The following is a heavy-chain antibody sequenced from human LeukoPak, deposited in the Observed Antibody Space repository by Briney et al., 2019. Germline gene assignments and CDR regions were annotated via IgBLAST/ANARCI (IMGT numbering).Heavy chain of an antibody. CDR1: GFKFSDFS. V-gene: IGHV3-7*01. CDR2: INQDGSES. Sequence: PGGSLRLSCAASGFKFSDFSVSWVRQAPGKGLEWVAIINQDGSESYYVDSVRGRFTISRDNVDNSLFLQMDSLRADDTARYYCATIQYWGQGTQVTVSS. J-gene: IGHJ4*02. CDR3: ATIQY. D-gene: IGHD2-21*01.